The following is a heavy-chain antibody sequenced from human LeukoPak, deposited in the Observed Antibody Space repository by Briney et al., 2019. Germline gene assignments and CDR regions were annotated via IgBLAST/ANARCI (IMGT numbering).Heavy chain of an antibody. V-gene: IGHV3-23*01. J-gene: IGHJ4*02. CDR1: GFTFSSYA. Sequence: GGSRSLSCAASGFTFSSYAMSWVRQAPGKGLEWVSATSGSGGSTYYADSVKGRFTISRDNSKNTLYLQMNSLRAEDTAVYYCAKDIYDSSGYHYWGQGTLVTVSS. D-gene: IGHD3-22*01. CDR2: TSGSGGST. CDR3: AKDIYDSSGYHY.